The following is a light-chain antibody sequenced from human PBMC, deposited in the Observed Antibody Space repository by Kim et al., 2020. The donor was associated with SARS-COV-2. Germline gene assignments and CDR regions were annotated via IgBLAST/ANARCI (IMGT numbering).Light chain of an antibody. J-gene: IGKJ4*01. CDR3: QQAENCPRT. V-gene: IGKV1D-12*01. Sequence: VSDGDRVNITCRARPDIYIFLAWYQQKPGSAPKLLIYAASTLHTGVPSRFRGSGSWTDFTLTISSLRPEDFSTYYFQQAENCPRTFGGGTKVDIK. CDR1: PDIYIF. CDR2: AAS.